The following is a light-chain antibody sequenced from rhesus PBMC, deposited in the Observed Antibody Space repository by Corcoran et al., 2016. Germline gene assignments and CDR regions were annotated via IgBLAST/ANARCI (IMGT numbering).Light chain of an antibody. V-gene: IGKV1-32*02. Sequence: DIQMSQSPSSLSASVGDRVTITCRASQGISSYLNWYQQKPGKAPKLLIYYANSLASGVPSRFSGSGSWTEFPLTISSLQPEDFATYYCQQGNSNPYSFGQGTKVEIK. CDR1: QGISSY. CDR2: YAN. CDR3: QQGNSNPYS. J-gene: IGKJ2*01.